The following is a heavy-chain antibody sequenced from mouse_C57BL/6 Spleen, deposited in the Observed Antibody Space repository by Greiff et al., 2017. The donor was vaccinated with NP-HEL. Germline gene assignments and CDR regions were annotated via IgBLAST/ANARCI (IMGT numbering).Heavy chain of an antibody. CDR3: ARYCGSSPYYAMDY. V-gene: IGHV1-50*01. D-gene: IGHD1-1*01. CDR1: GYTFTSYW. J-gene: IGHJ4*01. CDR2: IDPSDSYT. Sequence: QVQLQQSGAELVKPGASVKLSCKASGYTFTSYWMQWVKQRPGQGLEWIGEIDPSDSYTNYNQKFKGKATLTVDTSSSTAYMQLSSLTSEDSAVYYCARYCGSSPYYAMDYWGQGTSVTVSS.